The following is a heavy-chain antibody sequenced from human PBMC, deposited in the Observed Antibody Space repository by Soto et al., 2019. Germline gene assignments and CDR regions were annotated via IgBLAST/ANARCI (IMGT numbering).Heavy chain of an antibody. CDR1: GYTFTDYY. J-gene: IGHJ6*02. V-gene: IGHV1-2*02. CDR3: ARSGPPYYSGSGRNYYSSMDV. D-gene: IGHD3-10*01. Sequence: ASVKVSCKASGYTFTDYYMHWVRQAPGQGLEWMGWINPNTGGTNFAQKFQGRVTMTRDTSISTAFMELRRLRSDDAAVLYCARSGPPYYSGSGRNYYSSMDVGGQGTTVTVSS. CDR2: INPNTGGT.